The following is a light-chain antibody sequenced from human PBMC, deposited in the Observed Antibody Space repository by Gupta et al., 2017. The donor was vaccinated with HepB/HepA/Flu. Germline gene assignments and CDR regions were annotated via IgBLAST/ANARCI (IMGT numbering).Light chain of an antibody. J-gene: IGLJ3*02. CDR3: SSYTTRSTWV. Sequence: QYALTQQAAMSGSPGPSITISCTGSSSDVGGYNYVSCYQQHPGKAPKLMFYDVTNRPSGASKRSAGNYSGTAAVPTISGLQGEDDAYDYSSSYTTRSTWVFGGGTKLTVL. CDR1: SSDVGGYNY. V-gene: IGLV2-14*03. CDR2: DVT.